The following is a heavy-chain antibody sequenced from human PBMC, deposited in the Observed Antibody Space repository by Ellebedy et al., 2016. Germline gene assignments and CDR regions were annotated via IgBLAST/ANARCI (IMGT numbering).Heavy chain of an antibody. CDR2: INPNNGGR. CDR1: GYTFTGYY. CDR3: TRGFSIAVAGNWFDP. D-gene: IGHD6-19*01. J-gene: IGHJ5*02. Sequence: ASVKVSCKASGYTFTGYYMHWVRQAPGQGLEWMGWINPNNGGRKYAQQFQGRVTLTRDTSINTACMELSSLRSDDTAVYYCTRGFSIAVAGNWFDPWGQGTLVTVSS. V-gene: IGHV1-2*02.